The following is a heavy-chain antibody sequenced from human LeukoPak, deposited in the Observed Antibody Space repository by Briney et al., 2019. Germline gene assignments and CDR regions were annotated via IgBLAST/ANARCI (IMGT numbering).Heavy chain of an antibody. J-gene: IGHJ5*02. V-gene: IGHV1-18*01. CDR1: GYTFTSYG. CDR3: ARVVPPVNYYDSSANWFDP. CDR2: ISAYNGNT. D-gene: IGHD3-22*01. Sequence: ASVKVSCKASGYTFTSYGISWARQAPGQGLEWMGWISAYNGNTNYAQKLQGRVTMTTDTSTSTAYMELRSLRSDDTAVYYCARVVPPVNYYDSSANWFDPWGQGTLVTVSS.